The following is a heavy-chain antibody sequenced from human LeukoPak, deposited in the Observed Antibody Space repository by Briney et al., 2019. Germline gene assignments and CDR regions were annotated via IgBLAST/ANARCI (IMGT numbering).Heavy chain of an antibody. D-gene: IGHD3-10*01. Sequence: KPGGSLRLSCAASGFTFSNAWMSWVRQAPGKGLEWVGRIKSKTDGGTTDYAAPVKGRFTISRDDSKNTLYLQMNSLKTEDTAVYYCTTDFDWVPSVRTINMVRGVPRYYYYYGMDVWGQGTTVTVSS. CDR2: IKSKTDGGTT. J-gene: IGHJ6*02. CDR3: TTDFDWVPSVRTINMVRGVPRYYYYYGMDV. CDR1: GFTFSNAW. V-gene: IGHV3-15*01.